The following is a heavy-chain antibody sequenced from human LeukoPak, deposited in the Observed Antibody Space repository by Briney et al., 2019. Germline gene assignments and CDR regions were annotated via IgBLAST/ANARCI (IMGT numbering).Heavy chain of an antibody. J-gene: IGHJ4*02. CDR2: IYYSGST. V-gene: IGHV4-59*01. Sequence: KTSETLSLTCTVSGGSISSYYWSWIRQPPGKGLEWIGYIYYSGSTNYNPSLKSRVTISVDTSKNQFSLKLSSVTAADTAVYYCARGPPKSRSDQLLVDYWGQGTLVTVSS. CDR3: ARGPPKSRSDQLLVDY. CDR1: GGSISSYY. D-gene: IGHD2-2*01.